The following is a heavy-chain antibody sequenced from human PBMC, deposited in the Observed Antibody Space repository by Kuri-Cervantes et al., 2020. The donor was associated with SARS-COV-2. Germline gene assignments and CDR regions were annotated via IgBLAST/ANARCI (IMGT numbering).Heavy chain of an antibody. CDR1: GGTFSSYA. J-gene: IGHJ3*02. CDR3: ARSTSGRIWWELSRAFDI. CDR2: IIPIFGTA. D-gene: IGHD1-26*01. V-gene: IGHV1-69*13. Sequence: SVKVSCKAFGGTFSSYAISWVRQAPGQGLEWMGGIIPIFGTANYAQKFQGRVTITADESTSTAYMELSSLRSEDTAVYYCARSTSGRIWWELSRAFDIWGQGTMVTVSS.